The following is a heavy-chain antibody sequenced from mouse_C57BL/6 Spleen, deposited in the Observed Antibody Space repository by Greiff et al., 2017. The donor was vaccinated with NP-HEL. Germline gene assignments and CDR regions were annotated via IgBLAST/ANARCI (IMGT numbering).Heavy chain of an antibody. CDR3: TRPFHYPGPYYFDY. D-gene: IGHD1-2*01. Sequence: VQLQQSGAELVRPGASVTLSCKASGYTFTDYEMHWVKQTPVHGLEWIGAIDPETGGTAYNQKFKGKAILTADKSSSTAYMELRSLTSEDSAVYYGTRPFHYPGPYYFDYWGQGTTLTVSS. CDR1: GYTFTDYE. J-gene: IGHJ2*01. V-gene: IGHV1-15*01. CDR2: IDPETGGT.